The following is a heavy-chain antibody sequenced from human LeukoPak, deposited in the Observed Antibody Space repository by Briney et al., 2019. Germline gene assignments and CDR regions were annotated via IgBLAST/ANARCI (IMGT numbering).Heavy chain of an antibody. CDR1: GFTFSSYG. CDR3: AKDFTDDAFDI. Sequence: GPSLRLSCAPSGFTFSSYGTQWVRQAPGKGLEWVAVISYDGSNKYYADSVKGRFTISRDNSKNSLYLQMNSLRAEDTAVYYCAKDFTDDAFDIWGQGTMVTVSS. J-gene: IGHJ3*02. CDR2: ISYDGSNK. V-gene: IGHV3-30*18.